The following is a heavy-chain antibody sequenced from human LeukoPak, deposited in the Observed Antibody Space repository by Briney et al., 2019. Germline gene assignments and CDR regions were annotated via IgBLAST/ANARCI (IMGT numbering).Heavy chain of an antibody. CDR1: GGSTSSYH. CDR2: IYYSGST. CDR3: ARELVGGYFDY. J-gene: IGHJ4*02. Sequence: SETLSLTCTVSGGSTSSYHWNWIRQPPGKGPEWIGYIYYSGSTNYNPSLKSRVTISVDTSKNQFSLKLSSVTAADTAVYYCARELVGGYFDYWGQGTLVTVSS. V-gene: IGHV4-59*01.